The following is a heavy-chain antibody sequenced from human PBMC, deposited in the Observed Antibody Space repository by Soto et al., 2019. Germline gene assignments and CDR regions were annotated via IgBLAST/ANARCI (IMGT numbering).Heavy chain of an antibody. J-gene: IGHJ4*02. CDR2: IKEDGSDM. Sequence: GASLRLSCAASGFTFSSYWMSWVRQAPGKGLEWVANIKEDGSDMYYVDSVKGRFTISRDNAKNSLCLQMNSLRAEDTAVYYCATEVWVYYDFWSGYSDYWGQGTLVTVSS. CDR1: GFTFSSYW. D-gene: IGHD3-3*01. CDR3: ATEVWVYYDFWSGYSDY. V-gene: IGHV3-7*01.